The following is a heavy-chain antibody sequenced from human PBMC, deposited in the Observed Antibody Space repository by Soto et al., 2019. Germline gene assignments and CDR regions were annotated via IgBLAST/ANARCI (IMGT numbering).Heavy chain of an antibody. CDR3: ARVGYCSSTPCWPIGYFEY. Sequence: QVQLQESGPGLVKPSETLSLTCTVSGDSISSFYWTWIRQPPGKGLEWVGYIFSSGSTNYNPSLKSRVTISVDTSENQFSLKLTSVTAADTAVYYCARVGYCSSTPCWPIGYFEYWGQGTQVTVSS. V-gene: IGHV4-59*01. J-gene: IGHJ4*02. CDR2: IFSSGST. CDR1: GDSISSFY. D-gene: IGHD2-2*01.